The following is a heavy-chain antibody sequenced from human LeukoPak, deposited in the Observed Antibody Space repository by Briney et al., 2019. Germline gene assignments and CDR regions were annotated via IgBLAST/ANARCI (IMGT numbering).Heavy chain of an antibody. Sequence: GGSLRLSCAASGFTFSSYWMHWVRHAPGKGLVWVSRKSDGSTNYADSVKGRFTISRDNAKNTVSLQMNSLRAEDTGAYYCARAPSEIGGYYPEYFRHWGQGTLVTVSS. CDR1: GFTFSSYW. J-gene: IGHJ1*01. V-gene: IGHV3-74*01. D-gene: IGHD3-22*01. CDR2: KSDGST. CDR3: ARAPSEIGGYYPEYFRH.